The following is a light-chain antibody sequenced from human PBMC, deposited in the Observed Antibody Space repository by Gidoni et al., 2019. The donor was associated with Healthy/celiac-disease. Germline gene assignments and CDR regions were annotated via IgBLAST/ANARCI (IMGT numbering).Light chain of an antibody. J-gene: IGLJ3*02. CDR2: GTS. CDR1: SSTIGAGYD. Sequence: QSVLTQPPSVSGAPGQRVTISCTGSSSTIGAGYDVPCYQQLPGTAPKLLSYGTSNRPSGVPDRFSGSKSGTSASLAITGLQAEDEADYYCQSYDSSLRGWVFGGGTKLTV. V-gene: IGLV1-40*01. CDR3: QSYDSSLRGWV.